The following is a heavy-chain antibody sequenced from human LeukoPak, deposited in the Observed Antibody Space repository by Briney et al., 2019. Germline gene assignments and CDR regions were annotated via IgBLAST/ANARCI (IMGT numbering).Heavy chain of an antibody. CDR3: AKLCKYCGGDGAARDY. CDR1: GFTFNEYV. CDR2: ISWNSGSI. D-gene: IGHD2-21*02. Sequence: GRSLRLSCAASGFTFNEYVMHWVRQAPGKGLEWVSGISWNSGSIGYADSVKGRFTISRDNAKNSLYLQMNSLRAEDTALYYCAKLCKYCGGDGAARDYWGQGTLVTVSS. J-gene: IGHJ4*02. V-gene: IGHV3-9*01.